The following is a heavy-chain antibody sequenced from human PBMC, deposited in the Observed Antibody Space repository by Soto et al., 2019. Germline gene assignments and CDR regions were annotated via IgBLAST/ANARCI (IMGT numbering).Heavy chain of an antibody. CDR2: ISSSGSTI. CDR3: ARASSVWIAADGTQSSWFDP. Sequence: GGSLRLSCAASGFTFSDYYMSWIRQAPGKGLEWVSYISSSGSTIYYADSVKGRFTISRDNAKNSLYLQMNSLRAEDTAVYYCARASSVWIAADGTQSSWFDPWGKGTLVTVSS. J-gene: IGHJ5*02. D-gene: IGHD6-13*01. V-gene: IGHV3-11*01. CDR1: GFTFSDYY.